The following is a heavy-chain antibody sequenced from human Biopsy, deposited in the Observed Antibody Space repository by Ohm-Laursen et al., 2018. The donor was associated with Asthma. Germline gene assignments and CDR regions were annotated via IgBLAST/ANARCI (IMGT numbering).Heavy chain of an antibody. J-gene: IGHJ3*01. V-gene: IGHV1-69*01. Sequence: SSVKVSCKASGDSFSNYAISWVRQAPGQGLEWMGGLIPVLGTPDHAQMFEGRVTITADESTSTAYMELSSLSSEDTAVYYCARGYSGSDRIVYYYSDLEVWGQGTVVTVSS. CDR3: ARGYSGSDRIVYYYSDLEV. CDR2: LIPVLGTP. D-gene: IGHD5-12*01. CDR1: GDSFSNYA.